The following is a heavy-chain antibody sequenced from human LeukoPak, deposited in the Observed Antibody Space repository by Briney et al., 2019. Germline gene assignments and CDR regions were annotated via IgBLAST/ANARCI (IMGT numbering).Heavy chain of an antibody. Sequence: PSQTLSLTCTVSGGSISSGGYYWSWIRQHPGKGLEWIGYIYYSGGTYYNPSLKSRVTISVDTSKNQFSLKLSSVTAADTAVYYCARSPRYGSGSYFDYWGQGTLVTVSS. CDR3: ARSPRYGSGSYFDY. J-gene: IGHJ4*02. D-gene: IGHD3-10*01. V-gene: IGHV4-31*03. CDR1: GGSISSGGYY. CDR2: IYYSGGT.